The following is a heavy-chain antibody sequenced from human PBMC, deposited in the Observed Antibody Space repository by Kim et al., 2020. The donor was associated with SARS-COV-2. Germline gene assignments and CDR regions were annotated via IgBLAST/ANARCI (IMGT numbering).Heavy chain of an antibody. Sequence: GGSLRLSCAASGFTFSSYAMHWVRQAPGKGLEWVAVISYDGSNKYYADSVKGRFTISRDNSKNTLYLQMNSLRAEDTAVYYCARELRVAAAPDYWGQGTL. CDR1: GFTFSSYA. D-gene: IGHD6-13*01. V-gene: IGHV3-30*04. CDR3: ARELRVAAAPDY. CDR2: ISYDGSNK. J-gene: IGHJ4*02.